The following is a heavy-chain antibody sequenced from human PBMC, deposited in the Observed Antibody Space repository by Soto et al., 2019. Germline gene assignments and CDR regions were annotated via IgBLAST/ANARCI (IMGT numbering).Heavy chain of an antibody. Sequence: QVQFVQSGAEVKKPGASVKVSCKTPGYPFTSYNIHWVRQAPGQRLEWMGWINVGNGNTRYSQKCQGRLTLTRDTPGNTAYLERNSLISEDTAVYYCATPQDYDGCRDSWGQGTLVTVSS. CDR3: ATPQDYDGCRDS. J-gene: IGHJ4*02. V-gene: IGHV1-3*01. D-gene: IGHD3-22*01. CDR2: INVGNGNT. CDR1: GYPFTSYN.